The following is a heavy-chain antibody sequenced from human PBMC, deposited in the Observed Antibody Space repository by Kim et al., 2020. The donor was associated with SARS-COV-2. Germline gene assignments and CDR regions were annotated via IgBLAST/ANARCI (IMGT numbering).Heavy chain of an antibody. J-gene: IGHJ5*02. CDR2: IIPILGIA. CDR3: ARESIAARPPWFDP. CDR1: GGTFSSYA. Sequence: SVKVSCKASGGTFSSYAISWVRQAPGQGLEWMGRIIPILGIANYAQKFQGRVTITADKSTSTAYMELSSLRSEDTAVYYCARESIAARPPWFDPWGQGTLVTVSS. D-gene: IGHD6-6*01. V-gene: IGHV1-69*04.